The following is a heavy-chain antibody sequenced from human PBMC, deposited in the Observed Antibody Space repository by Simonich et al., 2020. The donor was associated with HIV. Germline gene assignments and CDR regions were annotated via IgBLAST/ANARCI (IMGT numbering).Heavy chain of an antibody. CDR1: GGSFSGDY. V-gene: IGHV4-34*01. Sequence: QVQLQQWGAGLLEPSETLSLTCAVYGGSFSGDYWSWIRQPPGTGLEGIGEVKLGGSTYYNPSIKSRVTISIDTSKNQFSLTLSSVTAAESAVYYCARSPYKVGYFDLWGRGTLVTVSS. D-gene: IGHD1-20*01. CDR3: ARSPYKVGYFDL. CDR2: VKLGGST. J-gene: IGHJ2*01.